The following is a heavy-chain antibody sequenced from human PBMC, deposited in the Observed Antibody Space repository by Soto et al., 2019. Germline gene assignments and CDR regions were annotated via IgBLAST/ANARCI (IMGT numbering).Heavy chain of an antibody. J-gene: IGHJ6*02. V-gene: IGHV1-69*02. CDR1: VGTFSSYT. D-gene: IGHD2-15*01. CDR2: IIPILGIA. CDR3: GREDIVVVVAATHYYDGRDV. Sequence: QVQLVQSGAEVKKPGSSVKVSCKASVGTFSSYTISWLRQAPGQGLEWMGRIIPILGIANCAQKFQGRVTITADKCTSTAYMKRSSMRSEDTAVYYCGREDIVVVVAATHYYDGRDVWGQGTTVTVSS.